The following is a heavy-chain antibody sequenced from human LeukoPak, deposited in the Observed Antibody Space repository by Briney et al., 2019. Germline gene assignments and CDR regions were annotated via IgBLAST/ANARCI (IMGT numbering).Heavy chain of an antibody. V-gene: IGHV3-23*01. Sequence: GGSLRLSCAASGFTLSSYAMSWVRQGPGKGLEWVSAISVSGNTYHADSVKGRFTISRDNSKNTLYLQMNSLRAEDTAVYYCARGGCSGGSCYYYYYYMDVWGKGTTVTVSS. CDR3: ARGGCSGGSCYYYYYYMDV. CDR1: GFTLSSYA. J-gene: IGHJ6*03. D-gene: IGHD2-15*01. CDR2: ISVSGNT.